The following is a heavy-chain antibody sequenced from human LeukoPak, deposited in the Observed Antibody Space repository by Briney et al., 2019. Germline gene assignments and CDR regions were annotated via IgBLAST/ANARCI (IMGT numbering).Heavy chain of an antibody. J-gene: IGHJ3*02. Sequence: SETLSLTCAVSGGSISSGGYSWSWIRQPPGKGLEWIGYMYHSGTTHYNPSLKSRVTISVDRSKNQFSLKLSSVTAADTAVYYCVRGYYYDSSGYWVRAFDIWGQGTMVTVSS. CDR2: MYHSGTT. CDR3: VRGYYYDSSGYWVRAFDI. V-gene: IGHV4-30-2*01. CDR1: GGSISSGGYS. D-gene: IGHD3-22*01.